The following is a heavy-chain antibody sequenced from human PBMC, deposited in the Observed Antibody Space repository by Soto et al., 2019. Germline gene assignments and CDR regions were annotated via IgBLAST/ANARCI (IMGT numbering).Heavy chain of an antibody. CDR2: IYYSGST. Sequence: QLQLQESGPGLVKPSETLSLTCTVSGGSISSSSYYWGWIRQPPGKGLEWIGSIYYSGSTYYNPSLKSRVTISVDTSKNQFSMKLSSGTAADAAVYYCARLGAGYCSSTSCYGGVDYWGQGTLVTVS. CDR1: GGSISSSSYY. J-gene: IGHJ4*02. CDR3: ARLGAGYCSSTSCYGGVDY. V-gene: IGHV4-39*01. D-gene: IGHD2-2*01.